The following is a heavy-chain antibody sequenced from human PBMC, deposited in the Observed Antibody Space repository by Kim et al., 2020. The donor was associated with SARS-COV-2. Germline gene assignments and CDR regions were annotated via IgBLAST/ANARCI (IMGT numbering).Heavy chain of an antibody. CDR2: IYPGDSDT. Sequence: GESLKISCKGSGYSFTSYWIGWVRQMPGKGLEWMGIIYPGDSDTRYSPSFQGQVTISADKSIRTAYLQWSSLKASDTAMYYCARLPELRQLLVYWFDPWGQGTLVTVSS. V-gene: IGHV5-51*01. CDR1: GYSFTSYW. CDR3: ARLPELRQLLVYWFDP. D-gene: IGHD6-13*01. J-gene: IGHJ5*02.